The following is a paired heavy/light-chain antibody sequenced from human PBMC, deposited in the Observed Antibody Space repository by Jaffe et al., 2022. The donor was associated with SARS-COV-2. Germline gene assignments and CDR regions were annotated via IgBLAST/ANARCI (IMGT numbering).Heavy chain of an antibody. D-gene: IGHD2-21*01. CDR1: GFTFSSYW. CDR3: ARGIGGGY. J-gene: IGHJ4*02. Sequence: EVQLVESGGGLVQPGGSLRLSCATSGFTFSSYWMTWVRQAPGKGLEWVANINQDGSEKNYVDSVKGRFTISRDNAKSSLYLQMDSLRADDTTVYYCARGIGGGYWGQGTLVTVSS. CDR2: INQDGSEK. V-gene: IGHV3-7*01.
Light chain of an antibody. CDR2: AAS. CDR1: QGIRND. CDR3: LQYNTYPFT. J-gene: IGKJ3*01. V-gene: IGKV1-17*01. Sequence: DIQMTQSPSSLSASVGDRVTITCRASQGIRNDLGWYQQKVGKAPKRLIYAASSLQSGGPSRFSGSGSGTEFTLTISSLQPEDFAIYYCLQYNTYPFTFGPGTKVDIK.